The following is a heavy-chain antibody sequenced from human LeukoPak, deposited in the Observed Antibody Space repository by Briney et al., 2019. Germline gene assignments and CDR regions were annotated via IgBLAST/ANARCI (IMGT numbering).Heavy chain of an antibody. CDR3: ARENTVVPAAISYFDY. J-gene: IGHJ4*02. CDR2: IYYSGST. CDR1: GGSISSSSYY. Sequence: SETLSLTCTVSGGSISSSSYYWGWIRQPPGKGLEWIGSIYYSGSTYYNPSLKSRVTISVDTSKNQFSLKLSSVTAADTAVYYCARENTVVPAAISYFDYWGQGTQVAVSS. V-gene: IGHV4-39*07. D-gene: IGHD2-2*02.